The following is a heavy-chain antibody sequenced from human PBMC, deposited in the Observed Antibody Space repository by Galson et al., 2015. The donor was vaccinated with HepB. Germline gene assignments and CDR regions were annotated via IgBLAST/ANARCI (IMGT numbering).Heavy chain of an antibody. Sequence: SVKVSCKASGYTFTSYGISWVRQAPGQGLEWMGWISAYNGNTNYAQKLQGRVTITTDTSTSTAYMELRSLRSDDTAVYYCARLGYSSGWYYFDYWGQGTLVTVSS. CDR3: ARLGYSSGWYYFDY. J-gene: IGHJ4*02. CDR2: ISAYNGNT. V-gene: IGHV1-18*04. CDR1: GYTFTSYG. D-gene: IGHD6-19*01.